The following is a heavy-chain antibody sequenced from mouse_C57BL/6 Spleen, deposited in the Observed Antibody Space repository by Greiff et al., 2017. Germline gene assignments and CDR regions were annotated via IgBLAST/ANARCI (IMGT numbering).Heavy chain of an antibody. J-gene: IGHJ2*01. CDR1: GYTFTSYW. V-gene: IGHV1-69*01. CDR3: ARNYYGSSSYFDY. D-gene: IGHD1-1*01. Sequence: VQLQQPGAELVMPGASVKLSCKASGYTFTSYWMHWVKQRPGQGLEWIGEIDPSDSYTNYNQKFKGKFTLTVDKSSSTAYMQLSSLTSEDTAVYYCARNYYGSSSYFDYWSQGTTLTVSS. CDR2: IDPSDSYT.